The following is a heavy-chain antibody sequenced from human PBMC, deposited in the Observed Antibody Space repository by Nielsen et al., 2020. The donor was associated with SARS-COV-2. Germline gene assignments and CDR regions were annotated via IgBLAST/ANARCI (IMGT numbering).Heavy chain of an antibody. CDR2: FDPEDGET. D-gene: IGHD3-22*01. CDR1: GYTLTELS. V-gene: IGHV1-24*01. Sequence: ASVKVSCKVSGYTLTELSMHWVRQAPGKGLEWMGGFDPEDGETIYAQKFQGRVTMTTDTSTSTAYMELRSQRSDDTAVYYCARAPGYSSGPPRNGFDPWGQGTLVTVSS. J-gene: IGHJ5*02. CDR3: ARAPGYSSGPPRNGFDP.